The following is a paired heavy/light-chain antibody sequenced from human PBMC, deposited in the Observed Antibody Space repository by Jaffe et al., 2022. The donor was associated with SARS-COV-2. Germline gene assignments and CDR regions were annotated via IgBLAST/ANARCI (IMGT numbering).Heavy chain of an antibody. CDR1: RFTFSSYA. D-gene: IGHD3-22*01. V-gene: IGHV3-30-3*01. J-gene: IGHJ4*02. Sequence: QVQLVESGGGVVQPGRSLRLSCAASRFTFSSYAMHWVRQAPGKGLEWVAVISYDGSNKYYADSVKGRFTISRDNSKNTLYLQMNSLRAEDTAVYYCARDAREEDRSGGTMIVVIITNYFDYWGQGTLVTVSS. CDR2: ISYDGSNK. CDR3: ARDAREEDRSGGTMIVVIITNYFDY.
Light chain of an antibody. V-gene: IGKV3-11*01. CDR1: QSVSSY. CDR2: DAS. Sequence: EIVLTQSPATLSLSPGERATLSCRASQSVSSYLAWYQQKPGQAPRLLIYDASNRATGIPARFSGSGSGTDFTLTISSLEPEDFAVYYCQQRSNWPTFGPGTKVDIK. J-gene: IGKJ3*01. CDR3: QQRSNWPT.